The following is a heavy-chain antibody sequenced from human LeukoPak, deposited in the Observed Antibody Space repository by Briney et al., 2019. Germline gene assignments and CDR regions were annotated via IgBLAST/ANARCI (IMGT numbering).Heavy chain of an antibody. CDR1: GFTFDDYA. CDR3: AGTYYYDISGYFFDY. D-gene: IGHD3-22*01. V-gene: IGHV3-9*01. CDR2: ISWNSGTI. Sequence: GGSLRLSCAASGFTFDDYAMHWVRQAPGKGLQWVSGISWNSGTIAYADSVKGRFTISRDNAKNTLYLQMNSLRAEDTAVYYCAGTYYYDISGYFFDYWGQGTLVTVSS. J-gene: IGHJ4*02.